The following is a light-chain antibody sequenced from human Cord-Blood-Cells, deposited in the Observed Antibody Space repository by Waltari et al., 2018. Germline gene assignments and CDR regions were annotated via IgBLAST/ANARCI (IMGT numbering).Light chain of an antibody. CDR3: QQLSNWIT. CDR2: DAY. V-gene: IGKV3-11*01. Sequence: EIVLTQSPATLSLSPGERATLSCRASQSVSSYLAWYQQKPGQAPRLLIEDAYNRATGLPARFSGSGSGTDFTLTISSLEPEDFAVYYCQQLSNWITFGQGTRLEIK. J-gene: IGKJ5*01. CDR1: QSVSSY.